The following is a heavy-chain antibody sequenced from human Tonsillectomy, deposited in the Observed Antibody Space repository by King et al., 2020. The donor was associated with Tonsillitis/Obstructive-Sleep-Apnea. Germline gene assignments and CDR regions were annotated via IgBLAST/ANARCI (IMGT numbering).Heavy chain of an antibody. CDR1: GFSLSNARMG. CDR2: IFSNDEK. V-gene: IGHV2-26*01. CDR3: ARTYLEDTAMSNFDY. D-gene: IGHD5-18*01. Sequence: TLKASGPVLVKPTETLTLTCTVSGFSLSNARMGVSWIRQPPGKALEWLAHIFSNDEKSYSTSLKSRLTISKDTSKSQVVLTMTNMDPVDTATYYCARTYLEDTAMSNFDYWGQGTRVTVSS. J-gene: IGHJ4*02.